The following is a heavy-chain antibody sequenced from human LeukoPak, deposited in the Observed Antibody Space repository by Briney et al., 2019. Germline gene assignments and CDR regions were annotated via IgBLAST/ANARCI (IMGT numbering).Heavy chain of an antibody. J-gene: IGHJ4*02. CDR1: GGSFSDYY. V-gene: IGHV4-30-4*08. CDR3: ARGSHDFWSGYSPVDY. Sequence: KPSETLSLTCAVYGGSFSDYYWSWIRQPPGKGLEWIGYIYYSGSTYYNPSLKSRVTISVDTSKNQFSLKLSSVTAADTAVYYCARGSHDFWSGYSPVDYWGQGTLVTVSS. D-gene: IGHD3-3*01. CDR2: IYYSGST.